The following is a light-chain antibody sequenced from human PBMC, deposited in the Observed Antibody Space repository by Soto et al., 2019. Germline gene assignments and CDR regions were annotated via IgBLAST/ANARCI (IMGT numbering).Light chain of an antibody. CDR3: QQFNSYPII. J-gene: IGKJ5*01. CDR2: DVS. Sequence: AIQLTQSPSSLSASVGDRVTITCRASQDIRGDLAWYQQKPGKAPKILIYDVSSLQNGVPSRFSGSRSATDFTLTISGLQPEDFATYYCQQFNSYPIIFGQGTRLDIK. V-gene: IGKV1-13*02. CDR1: QDIRGD.